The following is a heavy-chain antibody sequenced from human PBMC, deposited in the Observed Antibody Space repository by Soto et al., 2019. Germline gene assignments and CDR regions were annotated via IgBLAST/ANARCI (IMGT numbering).Heavy chain of an antibody. J-gene: IGHJ3*02. CDR2: ISGSGGST. CDR3: AKDEMAYCGGDCSGDAFDI. D-gene: IGHD2-21*01. CDR1: GFTFSSYA. Sequence: GGSLRLSCAASGFTFSSYAMSWVRQAPGKGLEWVSAISGSGGSTYYADSVKGRFTISRDNSKNTLYLQMNSLRAEDTAVYYCAKDEMAYCGGDCSGDAFDIWGQGTMVTVSS. V-gene: IGHV3-23*01.